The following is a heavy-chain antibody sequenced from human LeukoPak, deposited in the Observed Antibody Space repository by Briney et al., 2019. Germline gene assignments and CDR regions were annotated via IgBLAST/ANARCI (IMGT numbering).Heavy chain of an antibody. CDR2: ISYDGSNK. CDR1: GFTFSSYA. CDR3: ARGATYYSGSASYYHTF. V-gene: IGHV3-30-3*01. Sequence: GGSLRLSCAASGFTFSSYAMHWVRQVPGKGLEWVAFISYDGSNKYYADSVRGRFTISRDNSKNTVSLEMNSLRAEDTAVYYCARGATYYSGSASYYHTFWGQGTLVTVSS. J-gene: IGHJ4*02. D-gene: IGHD3-10*01.